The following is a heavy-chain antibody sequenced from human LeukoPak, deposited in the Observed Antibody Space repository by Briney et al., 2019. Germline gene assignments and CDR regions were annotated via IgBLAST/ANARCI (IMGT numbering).Heavy chain of an antibody. CDR2: IIPILGIA. D-gene: IGHD6-13*01. CDR3: ARARGAAAGKLYDYGMDV. Sequence: AAVKVSCKASGGTFSSYAISWVRQAPGQGLEWMGRIIPILGIANYAQKFQGRVTITADKSTSTAYMELSSLRSEDTAVDYCARARGAAAGKLYDYGMDVWGQRTTVTVSS. CDR1: GGTFSSYA. V-gene: IGHV1-69*04. J-gene: IGHJ6*02.